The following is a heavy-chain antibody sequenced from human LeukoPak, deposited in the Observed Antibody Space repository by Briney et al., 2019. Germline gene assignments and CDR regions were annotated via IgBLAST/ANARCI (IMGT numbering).Heavy chain of an antibody. CDR2: INSHGDNT. CDR1: GFSFSSYA. D-gene: IGHD3-16*01. J-gene: IGHJ3*02. V-gene: IGHV3-64D*06. CDR3: VKTMIPFGGLIRTDAFDI. Sequence: TGGSLRLSCSASGFSFSSYALHWVRQAPGKGLQYVSGINSHGDNTYYADSVRGRFTISRDNSKNTVFLQVSSLRAEDTALYYCVKTMIPFGGLIRTDAFDIWGPGTTVTVSS.